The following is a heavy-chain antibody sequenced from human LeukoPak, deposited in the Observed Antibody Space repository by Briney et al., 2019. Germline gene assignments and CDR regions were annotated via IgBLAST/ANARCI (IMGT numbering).Heavy chain of an antibody. J-gene: IGHJ4*02. Sequence: SETLSLTCTVSGGSISSYYWSWIRQPPGKGLEWIGSIYYSGSTYYNPSLKSRVTISVDTSKNQFSLKLSSVTAADTAVYYCARDLVLGDWGQGTLVTVSS. D-gene: IGHD2-21*01. CDR3: ARDLVLGD. V-gene: IGHV4-59*12. CDR2: IYYSGST. CDR1: GGSISSYY.